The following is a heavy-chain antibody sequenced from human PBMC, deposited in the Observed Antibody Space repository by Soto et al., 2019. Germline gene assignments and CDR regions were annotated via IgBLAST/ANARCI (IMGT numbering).Heavy chain of an antibody. CDR3: SREDY. CDR2: ILQDGSDK. CDR1: GFTFGNFV. Sequence: QVQLVGSGGGVVQPGRSRRLSCEAFGFTFGNFVRPWFRRAPGKGLAWVAVILQDGSDKYYAASVKGRFIISRDNSKNTLYLQMNSLRAEDTAVYYCSREDYWGQGILVTVSS. J-gene: IGHJ4*02. V-gene: IGHV3-30-3*01.